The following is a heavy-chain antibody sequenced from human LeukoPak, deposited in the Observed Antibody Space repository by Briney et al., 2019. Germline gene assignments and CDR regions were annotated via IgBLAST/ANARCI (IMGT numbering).Heavy chain of an antibody. CDR3: ARKKGSYYDFWSAKAGFDP. CDR1: GGSISSYY. D-gene: IGHD3-3*01. V-gene: IGHV4-4*07. Sequence: SETLSLTCTVSGGSISSYYWSWIRQPAGKGLEWIGRIYTSGSTNYNPSLKSRVTISVDTSKNQFSLKLSSVTAADTAVYYCARKKGSYYDFWSAKAGFDPWGQGTLVTVSS. J-gene: IGHJ5*02. CDR2: IYTSGST.